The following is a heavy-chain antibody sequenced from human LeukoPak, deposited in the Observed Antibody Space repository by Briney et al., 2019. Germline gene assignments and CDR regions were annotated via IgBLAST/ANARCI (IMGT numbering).Heavy chain of an antibody. CDR3: ARLISLRSGYDILTSWFDP. Sequence: ASVKVSCKASGGTFSSYAISWVRQAPGQGLEWMGWISAYNGNTNYAQKLQGRVTMTTDTSTSTAYMELRSLRSDDTAVYYCARLISLRSGYDILTSWFDPWGQGTLVTVS. D-gene: IGHD3-9*01. CDR2: ISAYNGNT. J-gene: IGHJ5*02. V-gene: IGHV1-18*01. CDR1: GGTFSSYA.